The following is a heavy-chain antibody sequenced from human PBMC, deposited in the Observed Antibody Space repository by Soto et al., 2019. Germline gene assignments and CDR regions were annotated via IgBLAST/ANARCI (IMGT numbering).Heavy chain of an antibody. V-gene: IGHV5-51*01. CDR1: GYNFANFW. D-gene: IGHD2-8*02. CDR2: IFPGDSDT. CDR3: AAGYSTGLDAFDI. Sequence: EVQLVQSGAEAKKPGESLRISCKGSGYNFANFWIGWVRQMPGKGLEWMGMIFPGDSDTKNSPSLEGQITMSVDKSDSSAYLQWRSLTASDTAIYYCAAGYSTGLDAFDIWGQGTMVTVSS. J-gene: IGHJ3*02.